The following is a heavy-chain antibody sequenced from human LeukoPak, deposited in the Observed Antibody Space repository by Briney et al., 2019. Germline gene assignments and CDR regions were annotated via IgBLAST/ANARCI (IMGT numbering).Heavy chain of an antibody. CDR1: GGSFSGYY. J-gene: IGHJ5*02. V-gene: IGHV4-34*01. CDR2: INHSGST. D-gene: IGHD2-15*01. Sequence: SETLSLTCAVYGGSFSGYYWSWIRQPPGKGPEWIGEINHSGSTNYNPSLKSRVTISVDTSKNQFSLKLSSVTAADTAVYYCARRLGSYCSGGSCYGTGGFDPWGQGTLVTVSS. CDR3: ARRLGSYCSGGSCYGTGGFDP.